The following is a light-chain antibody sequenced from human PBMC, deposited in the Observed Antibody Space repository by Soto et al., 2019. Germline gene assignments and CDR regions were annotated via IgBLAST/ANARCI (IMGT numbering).Light chain of an antibody. CDR3: QQRSNWPA. CDR2: DAS. V-gene: IGKV3-11*01. Sequence: EVVLTQXPXTLSXSPGERATLSCRASQGIRNYLAWYQQKPGQAPRLLIYDASNRATGIPARFSGXXXXXXXXLTISSLEPEDFSVYYCQQRSNWPAFGHGTKVEIK. CDR1: QGIRNY. J-gene: IGKJ1*01.